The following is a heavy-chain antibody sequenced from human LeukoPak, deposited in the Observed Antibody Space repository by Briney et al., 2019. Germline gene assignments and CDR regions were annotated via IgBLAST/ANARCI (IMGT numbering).Heavy chain of an antibody. CDR2: ISAYNGNT. V-gene: IGHV1-18*01. D-gene: IGHD5-12*01. J-gene: IGHJ6*02. CDR3: ARDPRYSGYGYYYYGMDV. Sequence: ASVTVSCKASGYTFTSYGISWVRQAPGQGLEWMGWISAYNGNTNYAQKIQGRVTMTTDTSTSTAYMELRSLRSDDTAVYYCARDPRYSGYGYYYYGMDVWGQGTTVTVSS. CDR1: GYTFTSYG.